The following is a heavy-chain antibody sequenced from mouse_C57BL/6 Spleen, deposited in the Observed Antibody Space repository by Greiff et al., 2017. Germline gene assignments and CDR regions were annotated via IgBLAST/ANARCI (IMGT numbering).Heavy chain of an antibody. CDR2: INSNNGGT. J-gene: IGHJ1*03. V-gene: IGHV1-18*01. CDR3: ARGYYGSREYYDV. D-gene: IGHD1-1*01. Sequence: VQLQQSGPELVKPGASVKIPCKASGYTFTDYNMDWVKQSHGKSLEWIGDINSNNGGTIYNQKFKGKATLTVDKSSSTAYMELRRLTSGDISIFYCARGYYGSREYYDVWGTGTTGTVSS. CDR1: GYTFTDYN.